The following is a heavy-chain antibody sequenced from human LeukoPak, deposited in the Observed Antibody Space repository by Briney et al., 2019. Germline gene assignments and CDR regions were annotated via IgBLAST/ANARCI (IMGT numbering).Heavy chain of an antibody. J-gene: IGHJ6*02. CDR1: GGSISSYY. CDR3: ARSLRGGYYYYGMDV. V-gene: IGHV4-59*01. D-gene: IGHD3-10*01. Sequence: KPSETLSLTCTVSGGSISSYYWSWIRQPPGKGLEWIGYIYYSGSTNYNPSLKSRVTISVDTSKNQFSLKLSSVTAADTAVYYCARSLRGGYYYYGMDVWGQGTTVTVSS. CDR2: IYYSGST.